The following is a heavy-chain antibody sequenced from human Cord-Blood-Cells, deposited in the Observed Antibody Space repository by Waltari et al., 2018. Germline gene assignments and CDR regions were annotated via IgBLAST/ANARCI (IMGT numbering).Heavy chain of an antibody. J-gene: IGHJ4*02. Sequence: QVQLQESGPGLVKPSETLSLTCTVSGYSLSSGYYWGWIRQPPVKGLEWIGSIHHSGSTYDNPSLNSRVTISVDTSKNQFSLKLRSVTAADTAVYYCARGGPYSSSSFAYWGQGTLVTVSS. D-gene: IGHD6-6*01. CDR3: ARGGPYSSSSFAY. CDR2: IHHSGST. CDR1: GYSLSSGYY. V-gene: IGHV4-38-2*02.